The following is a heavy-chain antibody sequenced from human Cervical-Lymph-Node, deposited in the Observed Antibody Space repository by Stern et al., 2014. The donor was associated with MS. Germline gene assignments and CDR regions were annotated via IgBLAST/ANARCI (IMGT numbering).Heavy chain of an antibody. Sequence: QVQLVQSGPEVKKPGASVKVSCKASGYTFTSFGISWVRRAPGQGLEWMGWISGYNCNTNYPQKFQDRVTLTTDTSTSTAHMDLTSLRSDDTAMYYCARGPYCSSTSCYTNGYYFYGMDVWGQGTTVTVSS. D-gene: IGHD2-2*02. V-gene: IGHV1-18*01. CDR2: ISGYNCNT. CDR1: GYTFTSFG. J-gene: IGHJ6*02. CDR3: ARGPYCSSTSCYTNGYYFYGMDV.